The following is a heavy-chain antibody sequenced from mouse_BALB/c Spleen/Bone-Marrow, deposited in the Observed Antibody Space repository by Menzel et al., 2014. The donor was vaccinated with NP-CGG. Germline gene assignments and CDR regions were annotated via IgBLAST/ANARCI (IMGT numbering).Heavy chain of an antibody. J-gene: IGHJ4*01. CDR1: GYTFTSYW. V-gene: IGHV1-69*02. CDR2: IYPSDSYT. CDR3: TRRDYAMDY. Sequence: QVQLQQSGAELVRPGASVKLSCKASGYTFTSYWINWVKQRPGQGLEWIGNIYPSDSYTNYNQKFKDKATLTVDKSSSTAYMQLSSPTSEDSAVYYCTRRDYAMDYWGQGTPVTVSS.